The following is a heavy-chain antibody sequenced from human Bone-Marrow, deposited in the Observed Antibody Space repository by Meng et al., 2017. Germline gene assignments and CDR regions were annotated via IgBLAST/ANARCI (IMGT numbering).Heavy chain of an antibody. CDR1: GGIFSNYV. V-gene: IGHV1-69*05. CDR2: INAVSGTT. J-gene: IGHJ4*02. CDR3: ARKAGNCISTTCYSLDY. D-gene: IGHD2-2*01. Sequence: SVKVSCKALGGIFSNYVIGWVRQAPGQGLEWMGGINAVSGTTNYAQKFQGRVTITTDESTSTVYMELTRLTSEDTAVYFCARKAGNCISTTCYSLDYWGQGTLVTVSS.